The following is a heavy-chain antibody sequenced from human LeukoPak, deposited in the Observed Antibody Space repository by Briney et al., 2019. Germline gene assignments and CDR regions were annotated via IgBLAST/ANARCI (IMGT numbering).Heavy chain of an antibody. J-gene: IGHJ5*02. D-gene: IGHD2-15*01. V-gene: IGHV4-30-4*08. CDR3: ARLLGYCSGGSCYPPS. CDR1: GGSISSGDYY. CDR2: IYYSGST. Sequence: SETLSLTCTVSGGSISSGDYYWSWIRQPPGKGLEWIGYIYYSGSTYYNPSLKSRVTISADASKNQFSLRLSSVTAADTAVYYCARLLGYCSGGSCYPPSWGQGTLVTVSS.